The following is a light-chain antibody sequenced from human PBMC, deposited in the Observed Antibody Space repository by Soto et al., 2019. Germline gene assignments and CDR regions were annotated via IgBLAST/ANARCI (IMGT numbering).Light chain of an antibody. CDR2: DVR. CDR1: SRDVGGYNY. J-gene: IGLJ1*01. CDR3: RSYTTLSTYV. V-gene: IGLV2-14*01. Sequence: QSVLTQPASVSGSPGQSITISCTGTSRDVGGYNYVSWYQQHPGKAPKLMIYDVRNRPSGVSNRFSGSKSVNTASLTISGLQAEDEADYYCRSYTTLSTYVFGTGTKVNVL.